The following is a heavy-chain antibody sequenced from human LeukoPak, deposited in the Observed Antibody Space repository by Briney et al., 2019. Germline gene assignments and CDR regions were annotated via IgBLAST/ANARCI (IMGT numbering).Heavy chain of an antibody. J-gene: IGHJ4*02. V-gene: IGHV4-39*01. CDR1: GSSISSHSYY. CDR2: MFYSGST. Sequence: PSETLSLTCTVSGSSISSHSYYWGWIRQPPGKGLEWIGSMFYSGSTNYNPSLKRRVTISVDTSKNQFSLRLSSVTAADTAMYYCARHGDYLDGSGTYYAPFDNWGQGTLVTASS. D-gene: IGHD3-10*01. CDR3: ARHGDYLDGSGTYYAPFDN.